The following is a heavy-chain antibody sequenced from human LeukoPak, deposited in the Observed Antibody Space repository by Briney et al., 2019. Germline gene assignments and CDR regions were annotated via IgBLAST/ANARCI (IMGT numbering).Heavy chain of an antibody. CDR1: GFTFSSYG. Sequence: GGSLRLSCAASGFTFSSYGMTWVRQAPGKGLEWVSGISGRGGSTYYADSVKGRFTISRDNSENTVDLQMNSLRAEDTAVYYCAKDRQYSYGSYYNYYGMDVWGQGTTVTVSS. V-gene: IGHV3-23*01. J-gene: IGHJ6*02. CDR2: ISGRGGST. D-gene: IGHD5-18*01. CDR3: AKDRQYSYGSYYNYYGMDV.